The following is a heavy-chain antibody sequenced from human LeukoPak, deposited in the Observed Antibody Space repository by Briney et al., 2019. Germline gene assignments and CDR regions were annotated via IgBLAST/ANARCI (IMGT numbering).Heavy chain of an antibody. V-gene: IGHV4-4*07. CDR2: IYTSGST. Sequence: PSETLSLTCTVSGGSISSYYWSWIRQPAGKGLEWIGRIYTSGSTNYNPSLKSRVTMSVDTSKNQFSLKLSSVTAADTAVYYCASGMVRGVYYYYYYMDVWGKGTTVTVSS. D-gene: IGHD3-10*01. CDR1: GGSISSYY. CDR3: ASGMVRGVYYYYYYMDV. J-gene: IGHJ6*03.